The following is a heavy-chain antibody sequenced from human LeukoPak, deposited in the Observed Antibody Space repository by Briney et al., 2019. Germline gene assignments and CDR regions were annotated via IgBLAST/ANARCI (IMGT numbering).Heavy chain of an antibody. J-gene: IGHJ5*02. D-gene: IGHD4-11*01. Sequence: ASVKVSCKASGYTFTSYGLSWVRQAPGQGLEWMGWISAYHGNTNYAQKLQGRVTMTTDTSTSTVYMELSSLRSEDTAVYYCARGQLMTTVTTDWFDPWGQGTLVTVSS. CDR1: GYTFTSYG. CDR3: ARGQLMTTVTTDWFDP. CDR2: ISAYHGNT. V-gene: IGHV1-18*01.